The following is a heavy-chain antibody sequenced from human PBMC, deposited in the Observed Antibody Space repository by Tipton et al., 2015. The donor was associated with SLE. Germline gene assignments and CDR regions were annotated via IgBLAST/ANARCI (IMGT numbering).Heavy chain of an antibody. CDR2: IDPSDSYT. J-gene: IGHJ4*02. CDR1: GDTFTNYW. D-gene: IGHD1-26*01. V-gene: IGHV5-10-1*01. CDR3: ARHSIVGATKSYFDY. Sequence: QLVQSGAEVKKPGESLRISCKGSGDTFTNYWITWMRQMPGKGLEWMGRIDPSDSYTDYRPSLLGHVTISVDRSISTAYLQWRSLKASDTAMYYCARHSIVGATKSYFDYWGQGTLVTVSS.